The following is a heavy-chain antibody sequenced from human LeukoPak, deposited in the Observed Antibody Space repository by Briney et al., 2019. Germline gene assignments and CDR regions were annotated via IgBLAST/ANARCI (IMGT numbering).Heavy chain of an antibody. CDR3: ARAPSPYSSGWYD. J-gene: IGHJ4*02. CDR2: IYYSGST. V-gene: IGHV4-59*01. CDR1: GGSISSYY. Sequence: SETLSLTCTVSGGSISSYYWSWIRQPPGKGLEWIGYIYYSGSTNYNPSLKSRVTISVDTSKNQFSLKLSSVTAADTAVYYYARAPSPYSSGWYDWGQGTLVTVSS. D-gene: IGHD6-19*01.